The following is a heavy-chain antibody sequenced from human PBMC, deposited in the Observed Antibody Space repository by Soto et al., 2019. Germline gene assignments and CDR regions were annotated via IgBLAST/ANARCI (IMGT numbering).Heavy chain of an antibody. CDR2: IIPILGNT. V-gene: IGHV1-18*01. CDR1: GGTFSSYT. Sequence: ASVKVSCKASGGTFSSYTISWVRQAPGQGLEWMGRIIPILGNTNYAQKLQGRVTMTTDTSTSTAYMELRSLRSDDTAVYYCARGDFRGISGWFDPWGQGTLVTVSS. CDR3: ARGDFRGISGWFDP. D-gene: IGHD3-3*01. J-gene: IGHJ5*02.